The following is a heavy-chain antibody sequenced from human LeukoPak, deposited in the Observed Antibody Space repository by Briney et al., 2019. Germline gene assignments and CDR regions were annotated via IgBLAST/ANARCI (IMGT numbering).Heavy chain of an antibody. Sequence: ASVKVSCKASGYTFTDYYMHWVRQAPGQGLEWMGWINPNSGGTNYAQKFQGRVTMIRDTSISTTFMELSRLRSDDTAVYYCARDLGYYDILTGYYSYWGQGTLVTVSS. CDR1: GYTFTDYY. CDR2: INPNSGGT. J-gene: IGHJ4*02. D-gene: IGHD3-9*01. V-gene: IGHV1-2*02. CDR3: ARDLGYYDILTGYYSY.